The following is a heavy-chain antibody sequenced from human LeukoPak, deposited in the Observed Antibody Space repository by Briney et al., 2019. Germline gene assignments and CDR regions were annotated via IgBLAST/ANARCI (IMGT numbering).Heavy chain of an antibody. V-gene: IGHV4-59*01. Sequence: SETLSLTCTVSGGSISSYYWSWIRQPPGKGLEWIGYIYYSGSTNYNPSLKSRVTISVDTSKNQFSLKLSSVTAADTAVYYCARGSGSYGPLDAFDIWGQGTMVTVSS. D-gene: IGHD3-10*01. CDR1: GGSISSYY. J-gene: IGHJ3*02. CDR3: ARGSGSYGPLDAFDI. CDR2: IYYSGST.